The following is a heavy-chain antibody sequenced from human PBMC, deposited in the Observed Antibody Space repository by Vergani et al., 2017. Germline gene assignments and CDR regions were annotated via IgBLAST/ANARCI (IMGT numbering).Heavy chain of an antibody. CDR3: TTHYWNVRHRYFYYGMDV. V-gene: IGHV3-15*05. Sequence: EVQLVESGGDLVQPGRSLRLSCTASGFTFGYYAMDWFRQAPGQGLEWVGGIRSKTDGGTTDYAAPVKGRFTISRDDSKNTLYLQVSSLKTEDTALYYCTTHYWNVRHRYFYYGMDVWGQGTTVTVSS. CDR2: IRSKTDGGTT. CDR1: GFTFGYYA. J-gene: IGHJ6*02. D-gene: IGHD1-1*01.